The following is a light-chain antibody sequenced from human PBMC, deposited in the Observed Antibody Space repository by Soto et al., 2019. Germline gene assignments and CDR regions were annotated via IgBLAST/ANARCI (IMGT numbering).Light chain of an antibody. Sequence: EIVMTQSPATLSVSPGDRATLSCRASQSVSSNLAWFQQKPGQAPRLLIYGASTRATGIPATFSGSGSGTELTLTISSLQSEDFAVYYCQQYNDRPGTFGQGTKVEIK. J-gene: IGKJ1*01. V-gene: IGKV3-15*01. CDR2: GAS. CDR1: QSVSSN. CDR3: QQYNDRPGT.